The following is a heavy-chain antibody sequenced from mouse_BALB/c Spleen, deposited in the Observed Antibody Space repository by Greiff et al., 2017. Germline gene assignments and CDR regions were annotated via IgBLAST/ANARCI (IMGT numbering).Heavy chain of an antibody. CDR3: ASQLRPAWFAY. CDR1: GFAFSSYD. V-gene: IGHV5-12-1*01. CDR2: ISSGGGST. J-gene: IGHJ3*01. D-gene: IGHD1-2*01. Sequence: EVQGVESGGGLVKPGGSLKLSCAASGFAFSSYDMSWVRQTPEKRLEWVAYISSGGGSTYYPDTVKGRFTISRDNAKNTLYLQMSSLKSEDTAMYYCASQLRPAWFAYWGQGTLVTVSA.